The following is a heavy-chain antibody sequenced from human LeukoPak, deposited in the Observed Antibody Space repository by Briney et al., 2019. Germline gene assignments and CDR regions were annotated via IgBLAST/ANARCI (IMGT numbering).Heavy chain of an antibody. Sequence: GGSLRLSCAASGFTFSSYAMHWVRQAPGKGLEWVAVISYDGSNKYYADSVKGRFTISRDNSKNTLYLQMNSLRAEDTAVYYCARVRYCSSTSCYSPFDYWGQGTLVTVSS. CDR2: ISYDGSNK. J-gene: IGHJ4*02. CDR3: ARVRYCSSTSCYSPFDY. V-gene: IGHV3-30-3*01. D-gene: IGHD2-2*02. CDR1: GFTFSSYA.